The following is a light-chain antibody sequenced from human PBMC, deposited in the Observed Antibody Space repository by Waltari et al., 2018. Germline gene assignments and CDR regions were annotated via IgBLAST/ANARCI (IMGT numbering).Light chain of an antibody. CDR2: DVS. CDR3: SSYISSSTLEL. CDR1: SSDVGAYNY. J-gene: IGLJ2*01. V-gene: IGLV2-14*03. Sequence: QSALTQPASVSGSPGQSITISCTGTSSDVGAYNYVSWYQQHPGKAPKLMIFDVSNRPSGFSHRFSGSKSGNTASLTISGLQAEDEADYYCSSYISSSTLELFGGGTSLTVL.